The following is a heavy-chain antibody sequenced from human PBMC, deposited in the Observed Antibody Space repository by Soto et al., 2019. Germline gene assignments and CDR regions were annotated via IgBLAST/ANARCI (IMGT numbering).Heavy chain of an antibody. Sequence: EVQLVESGGGLVKPGGSLRLSCAASGFSFSNAWMNWVRQATGKGLEWVGRIKRKSDGEATDYAGPVKGRFTVFRDDSKSALYLQMNSLKGDDTAVYYCTTGSVAGVWGQGTTVTVS. J-gene: IGHJ6*02. V-gene: IGHV3-15*07. CDR2: IKRKSDGEAT. D-gene: IGHD2-15*01. CDR3: TTGSVAGV. CDR1: GFSFSNAW.